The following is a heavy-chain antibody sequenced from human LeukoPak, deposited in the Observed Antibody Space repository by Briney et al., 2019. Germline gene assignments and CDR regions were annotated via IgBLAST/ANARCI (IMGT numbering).Heavy chain of an antibody. CDR1: GFTFSSYS. CDR2: ISSSSSYI. V-gene: IGHV3-21*01. Sequence: GGSLRLSCAASGFTFSSYSMNWVRQAPGKGLEWVSSISSSSSYIYYADSVKGRFTISRDNAKSSLYLQMNSLRAEDTAVYYCARARWLHLTSAFDIWGQGTMVTVSS. J-gene: IGHJ3*02. D-gene: IGHD4-23*01. CDR3: ARARWLHLTSAFDI.